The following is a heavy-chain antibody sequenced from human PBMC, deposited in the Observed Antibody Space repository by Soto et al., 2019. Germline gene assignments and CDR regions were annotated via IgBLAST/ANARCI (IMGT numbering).Heavy chain of an antibody. CDR3: ARDIRGYSRAFDY. CDR1: GDSVRSGTYY. V-gene: IGHV4-61*01. J-gene: IGHJ4*02. CDR2: IYYRGNT. Sequence: QVQLQESGPGLVKPSETLSLTCTVSGDSVRSGTYYWTWIRQPPGKRLEWIGYIYYRGNTNYNPSLKSRVTISVDTSKNQFSLKLTSVSAADTAVYYCARDIRGYSRAFDYWGQGTLVTVSS. D-gene: IGHD5-18*01.